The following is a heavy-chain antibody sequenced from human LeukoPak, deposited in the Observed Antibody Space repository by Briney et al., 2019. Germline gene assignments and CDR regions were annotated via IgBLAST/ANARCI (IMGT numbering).Heavy chain of an antibody. CDR3: LLLWFGTPFGP. V-gene: IGHV3-23*01. Sequence: GGSLRLSCAASGFTLSSYAMSWVRQAPGEGLGWVSAISGSGGSTYYADSVKGRFTLSRDTSKNTPYMRMNSLRAADTAVYICLLLWFGTPFGPGGQETLVTLSS. CDR1: GFTLSSYA. D-gene: IGHD3-10*01. J-gene: IGHJ5*02. CDR2: ISGSGGST.